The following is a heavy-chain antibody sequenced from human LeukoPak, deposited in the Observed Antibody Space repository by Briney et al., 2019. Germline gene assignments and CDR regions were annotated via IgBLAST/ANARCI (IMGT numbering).Heavy chain of an antibody. V-gene: IGHV4-61*02. Sequence: SETLSLTCTVSGGSISSGSYYWSWIRQPAGKGLEWIGRIYTSGSTNYNPSLKSRVTISLDTSKNQFSLNLSSVTAADTAVYYCARGPGGSSSSDFDYWGQGTLATVSS. CDR3: ARGPGGSSSSDFDY. D-gene: IGHD6-6*01. J-gene: IGHJ4*02. CDR1: GGSISSGSYY. CDR2: IYTSGST.